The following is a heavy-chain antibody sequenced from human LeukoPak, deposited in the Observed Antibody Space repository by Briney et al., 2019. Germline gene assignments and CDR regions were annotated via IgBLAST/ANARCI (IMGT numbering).Heavy chain of an antibody. V-gene: IGHV1-2*02. CDR3: AINQVDGTGIFDP. Sequence: ASVKVSCKASGYTFTDYYIHWVRQAPGQGLEWMGWISPNIGATSYAQKFQGRVTMTRDTSIVTAYMELGRLGSDDTAVYYCAINQVDGTGIFDPWGQGALVTVSS. D-gene: IGHD1-14*01. CDR2: ISPNIGAT. CDR1: GYTFTDYY. J-gene: IGHJ5*02.